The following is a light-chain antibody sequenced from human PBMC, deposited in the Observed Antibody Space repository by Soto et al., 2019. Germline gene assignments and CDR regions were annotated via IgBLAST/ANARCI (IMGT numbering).Light chain of an antibody. J-gene: IGKJ2*01. CDR1: QSISSD. Sequence: EIVMTQSPPTLSVSPGERATLSCRASQSISSDLAWYQQKPGQAPRLLIYDASTRATGIPTRFSGSGAVTEFTLTISSLQSEDSAVYYCQQYNNWPPYTFGQGTKLEI. CDR3: QQYNNWPPYT. V-gene: IGKV3-15*01. CDR2: DAS.